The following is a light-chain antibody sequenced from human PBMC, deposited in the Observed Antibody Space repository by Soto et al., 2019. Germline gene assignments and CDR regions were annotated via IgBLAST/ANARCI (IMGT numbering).Light chain of an antibody. CDR3: QQYNSNSPWT. V-gene: IGKV1-5*03. CDR2: KAS. CDR1: QSISSW. Sequence: IQMTLSPSTLSASVGDRVTITCRASQSISSWLAWYQQKPGKAPKLLIYKASSLESGVPSRFSGSGSGTEFTLTISSLQPDDFATYYCQQYNSNSPWTFGQGTKVEIK. J-gene: IGKJ1*01.